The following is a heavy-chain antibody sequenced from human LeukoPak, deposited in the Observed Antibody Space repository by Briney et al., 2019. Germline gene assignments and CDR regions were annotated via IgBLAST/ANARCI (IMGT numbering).Heavy chain of an antibody. CDR2: IYPGDSDT. CDR1: GYDFTNYW. CDR3: ARHYGSGNPWVDP. D-gene: IGHD3-10*01. Sequence: GESLKISCKGSGYDFTNYWIGWVRQMPGKGLEWVGIIYPGDSDTRYSPAFQGQVTISADKSISTAYLQWNSLKASDTAMYYCARHYGSGNPWVDPWGQGTLVTVSS. V-gene: IGHV5-51*01. J-gene: IGHJ5*02.